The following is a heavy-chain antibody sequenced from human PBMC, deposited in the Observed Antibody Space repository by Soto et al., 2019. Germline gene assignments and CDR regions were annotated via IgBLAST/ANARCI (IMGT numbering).Heavy chain of an antibody. CDR3: ARSLRGWFGTAYYYYYYMDV. V-gene: IGHV4-34*01. D-gene: IGHD3-10*01. CDR2: INHSGST. CDR1: GGSFSGYY. Sequence: SETLSLTCAVYGGSFSGYYWSWIRQPPGKGLEWIGEINHSGSTNYNPSLKSRVTISVDTSKNQFSLKLSSVTAADTAVYYCARSLRGWFGTAYYYYYYMDVRGKGTTVTVSS. J-gene: IGHJ6*03.